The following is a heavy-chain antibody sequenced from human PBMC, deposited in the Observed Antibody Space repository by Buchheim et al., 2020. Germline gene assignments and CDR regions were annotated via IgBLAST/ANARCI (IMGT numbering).Heavy chain of an antibody. Sequence: QVQLQQWGAGLLKPSETLSLTCAVYGGSFSGYYWSWIRQPPGKGLEWIGYIYYSGSTYYNPSLKSRVTISVDTSKNQFSLKLSSVTAADTAVYYCARASHYDSRGRAFDIWGQGT. D-gene: IGHD3-22*01. V-gene: IGHV4-34*01. J-gene: IGHJ3*02. CDR1: GGSFSGYY. CDR3: ARASHYDSRGRAFDI. CDR2: IYYSGST.